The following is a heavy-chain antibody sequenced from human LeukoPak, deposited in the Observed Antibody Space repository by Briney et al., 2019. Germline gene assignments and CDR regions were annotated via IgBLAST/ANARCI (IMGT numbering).Heavy chain of an antibody. CDR2: IDWKGRPT. Sequence: GGSLRLSCVGSGFNFDDYAMNWVRQAPGKGLEWVSDIDWKGRPTSYADSVKGRFTISRDNAQKSLYLQMDSLRAEDTALYYCAREVYRIGVGGFDPWGQGTLVIVSS. V-gene: IGHV3-20*04. J-gene: IGHJ5*02. CDR1: GFNFDDYA. CDR3: AREVYRIGVGGFDP. D-gene: IGHD6-19*01.